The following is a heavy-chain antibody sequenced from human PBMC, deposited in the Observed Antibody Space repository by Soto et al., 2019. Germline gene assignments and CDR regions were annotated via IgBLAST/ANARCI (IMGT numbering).Heavy chain of an antibody. CDR2: IYYSGST. Sequence: SETLSLTCTVSGGSISSSSYYWGWIRQPPGKGLEWIGSIYYSGSTYYNPSLKSRVTISVDTSKNQFSLKLSSVTAADTAVYYCARTYYYDSSGYYYSSAFDIWGQGTMVTVSS. J-gene: IGHJ3*02. CDR3: ARTYYYDSSGYYYSSAFDI. CDR1: GGSISSSSYY. D-gene: IGHD3-22*01. V-gene: IGHV4-39*01.